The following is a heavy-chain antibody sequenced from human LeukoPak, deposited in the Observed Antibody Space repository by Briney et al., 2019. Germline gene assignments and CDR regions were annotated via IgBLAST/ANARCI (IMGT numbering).Heavy chain of an antibody. CDR3: AELGITMIGGV. D-gene: IGHD3-10*02. CDR1: GFTFSSFS. V-gene: IGHV3-21*01. CDR2: ISSSSSSYI. Sequence: GGSLRLSCAASGFTFSSFSMNWVRQAPGKGLEWVSSISSSSSSYIYYADSVKGRFTISRDNAKNSLYLQMNSLRAEDTAVYYCAELGITMIGGVWGKGTTVTISS. J-gene: IGHJ6*04.